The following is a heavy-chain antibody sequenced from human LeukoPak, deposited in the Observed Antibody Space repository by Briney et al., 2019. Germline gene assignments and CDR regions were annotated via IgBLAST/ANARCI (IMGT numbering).Heavy chain of an antibody. Sequence: GGSLRLSCAASGFTFDDYAMHWVRQAPGKGLEWVSGISWNSGSIGYADSVKGRFTISRDNAKNSLYLQTNSLRAEDMALYYCAKGDYNWNYAYFDYWGQGTLVTVSS. J-gene: IGHJ4*02. CDR1: GFTFDDYA. V-gene: IGHV3-9*03. D-gene: IGHD1-7*01. CDR2: ISWNSGSI. CDR3: AKGDYNWNYAYFDY.